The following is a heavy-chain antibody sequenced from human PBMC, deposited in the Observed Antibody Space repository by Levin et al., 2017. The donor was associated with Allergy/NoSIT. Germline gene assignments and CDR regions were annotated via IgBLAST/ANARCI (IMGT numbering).Heavy chain of an antibody. D-gene: IGHD5-12*01. Sequence: GGSLRLSCAASGFTFSSYSMNWVRQAPGKGLEWVSSISSSSSYIYYADSVKGRFTISRDNAKNSLYLQMNSLRAEDTAVYYCARVVIPKRGYDWGVDYWGQGTLVTVSS. CDR2: ISSSSSYI. V-gene: IGHV3-21*01. CDR1: GFTFSSYS. CDR3: ARVVIPKRGYDWGVDY. J-gene: IGHJ4*02.